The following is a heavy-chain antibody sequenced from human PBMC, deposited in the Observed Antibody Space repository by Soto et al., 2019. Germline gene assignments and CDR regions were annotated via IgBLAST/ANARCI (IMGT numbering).Heavy chain of an antibody. CDR3: ARTFAYCAAKCDSPHHLLHY. CDR1: GYNFHSFV. D-gene: IGHD2-21*01. Sequence: QVQLVQSGAEVKKPGASVKVSCKASGYNFHSFVIHWMRQAPGQRFEWMGWVNTGSGNTKYSQNFQGRVTITSESPANTVYMELSSLRSEDTAVYYCARTFAYCAAKCDSPHHLLHYWGQGTLVAVSS. J-gene: IGHJ4*02. V-gene: IGHV1-3*04. CDR2: VNTGSGNT.